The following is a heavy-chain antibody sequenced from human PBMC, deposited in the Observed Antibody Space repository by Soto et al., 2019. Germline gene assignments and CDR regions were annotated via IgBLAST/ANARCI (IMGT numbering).Heavy chain of an antibody. CDR1: GGTFSSYA. CDR2: IIPIFGTA. V-gene: IGHV1-69*01. J-gene: IGHJ6*02. CDR3: ARDRAATVPNYYYYGMDV. D-gene: IGHD2-15*01. Sequence: QVQLVQSGAEVKKPGSSVKVSCKASGGTFSSYAISWVRQAPGRGLEWMGGIIPIFGTANYAQKFQGRVTITADESTSTAYMELSSLRSEDTAVYYCARDRAATVPNYYYYGMDVWGQGTTVTVSS.